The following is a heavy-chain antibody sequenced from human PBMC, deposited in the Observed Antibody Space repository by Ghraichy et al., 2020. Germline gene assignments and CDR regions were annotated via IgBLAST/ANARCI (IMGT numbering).Heavy chain of an antibody. CDR2: ISGSGGST. Sequence: GESLNISCAASGFTFSSYAMSWVRQAPGKGLEWVSAISGSGGSTYYADSVKGRFTISRDNSKNTLYLQMNSLRAEDTAVYYCAKPSSYGDYRYYYYYGMGVWGQGTTVTVSS. D-gene: IGHD4-17*01. CDR1: GFTFSSYA. CDR3: AKPSSYGDYRYYYYYGMGV. J-gene: IGHJ6*02. V-gene: IGHV3-23*01.